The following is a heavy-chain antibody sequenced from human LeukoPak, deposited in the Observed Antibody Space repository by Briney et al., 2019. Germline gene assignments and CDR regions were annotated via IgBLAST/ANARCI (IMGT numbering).Heavy chain of an antibody. CDR3: ARQGVAVAGTLWLDP. Sequence: GESLKISCRGSGYTFENHWIAWVRQLPGQGLGWMGIIYPDDSDTTYSPSFEGQVTISVDKSINTAYLQWNSLEASDTAIYYCARQGVAVAGTLWLDPWGQGTLVTVSS. CDR1: GYTFENHW. CDR2: IYPDDSDT. D-gene: IGHD6-19*01. V-gene: IGHV5-51*01. J-gene: IGHJ5*02.